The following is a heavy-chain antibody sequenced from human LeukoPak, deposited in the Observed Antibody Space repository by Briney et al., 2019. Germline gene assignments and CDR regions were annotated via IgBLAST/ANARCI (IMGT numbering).Heavy chain of an antibody. J-gene: IGHJ3*02. D-gene: IGHD2-2*02. Sequence: ASVKVSCKVSGYTLTELSMHWVRQAPGKGLEWMGGFDPEDGETIYAQKFQGRVTMTEDTSTDTAYMELSSLRSEDAAVYYCATDQRGYQLLYRALDAFDIWGQGTMVTVSS. CDR1: GYTLTELS. CDR2: FDPEDGET. CDR3: ATDQRGYQLLYRALDAFDI. V-gene: IGHV1-24*01.